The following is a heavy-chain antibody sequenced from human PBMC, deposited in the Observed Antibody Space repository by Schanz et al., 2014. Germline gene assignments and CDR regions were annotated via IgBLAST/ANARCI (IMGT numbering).Heavy chain of an antibody. CDR2: ITGASDHI. V-gene: IGHV3-23*01. CDR1: GFIFGSSV. D-gene: IGHD1-1*01. Sequence: EVQLLESGGGLIQPGGSLRLSCAASGFIFGSSVMAWVRQAPGKGLEWVSGITGASDHIDYAESVKGRFTITRDNSKNTLYLQMDSRRDEDAAVYFCEKKVPAYNPFDSWGQGTLVTVSS. J-gene: IGHJ4*02. CDR3: EKKVPAYNPFDS.